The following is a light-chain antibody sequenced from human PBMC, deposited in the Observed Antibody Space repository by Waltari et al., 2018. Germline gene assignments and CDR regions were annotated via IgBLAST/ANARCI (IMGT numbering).Light chain of an antibody. Sequence: QLVLTQSPSASASLGASVKLTCTLSSGHSSTVIAWLQQHPEKGPRYLMKVNSDGSHSKGDEIPDRFSGSSSGAERYLTISNLQSEDEADYYCQTGGHGTWVFGGGTKLTVL. CDR1: SGHSSTV. V-gene: IGLV4-69*01. CDR2: VNSDGSH. J-gene: IGLJ3*02. CDR3: QTGGHGTWV.